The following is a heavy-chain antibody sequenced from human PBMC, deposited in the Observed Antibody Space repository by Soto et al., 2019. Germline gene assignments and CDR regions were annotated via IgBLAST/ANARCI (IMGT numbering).Heavy chain of an antibody. V-gene: IGHV1-69*01. Sequence: QMQLVQSGLEVKKPGSSVKVSCKASGDSFGSYAVSWVRQAPGQGLEWMGAIIPVFGTTNYTQKFQGRVTITADDSTTTAYMELSSLRSDDTAVYYCAREPFGRFDPWGQGTLVTVSS. CDR3: AREPFGRFDP. J-gene: IGHJ5*02. D-gene: IGHD3-10*01. CDR2: IIPVFGTT. CDR1: GDSFGSYA.